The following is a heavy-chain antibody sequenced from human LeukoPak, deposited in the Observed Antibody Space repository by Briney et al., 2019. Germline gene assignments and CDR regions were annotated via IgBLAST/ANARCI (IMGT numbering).Heavy chain of an antibody. V-gene: IGHV4-59*01. CDR2: IYYSGST. Sequence: SETLSLTCTVSGGSISSYYWSWIRQPPGKGLEWIGYIYYSGSTNYNPSLKSRVTISVDTSKNQFSLKLSSVTAADTAVYYCARGVRIVRVAIIIWFDTSGQRNLVTASS. D-gene: IGHD3-10*01. CDR3: ARGVRIVRVAIIIWFDT. CDR1: GGSISSYY. J-gene: IGHJ5*02.